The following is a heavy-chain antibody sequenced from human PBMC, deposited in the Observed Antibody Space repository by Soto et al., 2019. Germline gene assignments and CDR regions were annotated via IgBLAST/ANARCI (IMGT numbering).Heavy chain of an antibody. CDR1: GYTFTSYA. Sequence: ASVKVSCKACGYTFTSYAMHWVRQAPGQRLEWMGWINAGNGNTKYSQKFQGRVTITRDTSASTAYMELSSLRSEDTAVYYCARRRVVPAANDAFDIWGQGTMVT. CDR3: ARRRVVPAANDAFDI. CDR2: INAGNGNT. D-gene: IGHD2-2*01. J-gene: IGHJ3*02. V-gene: IGHV1-3*01.